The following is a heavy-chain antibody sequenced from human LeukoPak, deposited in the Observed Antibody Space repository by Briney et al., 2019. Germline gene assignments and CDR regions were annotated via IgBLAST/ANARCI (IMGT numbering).Heavy chain of an antibody. Sequence: ASVKVSCKASGYTFTNYDINWVRQATGQGLEWMGWMNPKSGNTGYTQKFQGRVTITRNTSISTAYMELSSLRSEDTAVYYCARGPGCTSNTCPYYFDYWGQGTLVTVSS. CDR1: GYTFTNYD. CDR3: ARGPGCTSNTCPYYFDY. CDR2: MNPKSGNT. V-gene: IGHV1-8*03. D-gene: IGHD2-2*01. J-gene: IGHJ4*02.